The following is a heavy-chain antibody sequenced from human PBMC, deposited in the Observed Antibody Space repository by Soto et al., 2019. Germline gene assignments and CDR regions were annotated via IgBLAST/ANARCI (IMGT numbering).Heavy chain of an antibody. CDR3: VRSGTARLLRHSWFDT. D-gene: IGHD2-21*01. CDR2: ITTSSAYI. V-gene: IGHV3-21*01. J-gene: IGHJ5*02. CDR1: GFTFNTYD. Sequence: EVQLVESGGGLVKPGGSLRLSCAASGFTFNTYDMNWVRQAPGKGLEWVSSITTSSAYIYYADSLKGRITISRDNAKNSLFLQMNRLRAEDTAVYYCVRSGTARLLRHSWFDTWGQGTLVNVSS.